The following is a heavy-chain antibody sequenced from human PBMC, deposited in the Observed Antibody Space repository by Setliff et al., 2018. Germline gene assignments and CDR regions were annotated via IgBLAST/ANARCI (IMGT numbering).Heavy chain of an antibody. CDR3: ARAWYDNSGYYYENYYYFMDV. Sequence: ASVKVSCKASGGTFSSYGVSWVRQAPGQGLEWVGWINPHSGGTTFARKFQGRVTMTRDTSISTAHMELSSLRSDDTAVYYCARAWYDNSGYYYENYYYFMDVWGKGTTVTVSS. CDR1: GGTFSSYG. J-gene: IGHJ6*03. V-gene: IGHV1-2*02. D-gene: IGHD3-22*01. CDR2: INPHSGGT.